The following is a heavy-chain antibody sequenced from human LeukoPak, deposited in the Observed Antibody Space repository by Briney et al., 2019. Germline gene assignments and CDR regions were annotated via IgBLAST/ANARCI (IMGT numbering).Heavy chain of an antibody. CDR3: ARVAYGNSGWLYYFDY. D-gene: IGHD6-19*01. J-gene: IGHJ4*02. Sequence: SETLSLTCTVSGYSISSGSYWGWIRQPPGKGLEWVGSIYHSGSTYHNPSLKSRVTISVDTSKNQFSLKLRSVTAADTAVYYCARVAYGNSGWLYYFDYWGQGTLVTVSS. CDR1: GYSISSGSY. V-gene: IGHV4-38-2*02. CDR2: IYHSGST.